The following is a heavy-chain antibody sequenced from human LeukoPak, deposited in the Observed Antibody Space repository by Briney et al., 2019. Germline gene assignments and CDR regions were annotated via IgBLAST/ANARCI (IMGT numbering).Heavy chain of an antibody. CDR1: GYTFTSYG. CDR3: ARWAPPATAIPFDY. CDR2: ISAYNGNT. J-gene: IGHJ4*02. D-gene: IGHD2-21*02. V-gene: IGHV1-18*01. Sequence: ASVKVSCKASGYTFTSYGISWVRQAPGQGLEWMGWISAYNGNTNYAQKLQGRVTMTTDTSTSTAYMELRSLRSDDTAVYYCARWAPPATAIPFDYWGQGTLVTVSS.